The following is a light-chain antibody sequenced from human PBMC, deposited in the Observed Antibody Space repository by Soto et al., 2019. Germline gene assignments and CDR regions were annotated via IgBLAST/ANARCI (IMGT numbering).Light chain of an antibody. CDR3: QQYGSSRFT. CDR1: QSITNSY. V-gene: IGKV3-20*01. Sequence: DIVLTQSPCAMSLSPGVSVTLSCRASQSITNSYLAWSQQIPDQAPRLLVYGASNRATGIPDRFSGSGSGTDFTLTISILEPEDFAVYYCQQYGSSRFTFCPGTKVDIK. J-gene: IGKJ3*01. CDR2: GAS.